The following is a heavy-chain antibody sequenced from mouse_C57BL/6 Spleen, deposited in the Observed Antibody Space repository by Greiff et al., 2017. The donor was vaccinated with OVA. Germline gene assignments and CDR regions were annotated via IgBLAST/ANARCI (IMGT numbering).Heavy chain of an antibody. Sequence: VQLQQPGAELVRPGSSVKLSCKASGYTFTSYWMHWVKQRPGQGLEWIGDIYPGSGSTNYNEKFKSKATLTVDTSSSTAYMQLSSLTTDDSAVYYCARDDSLYAMDYWGQGTSVTVSS. V-gene: IGHV1-55*01. D-gene: IGHD2-12*01. J-gene: IGHJ4*01. CDR3: ARDDSLYAMDY. CDR1: GYTFTSYW. CDR2: IYPGSGST.